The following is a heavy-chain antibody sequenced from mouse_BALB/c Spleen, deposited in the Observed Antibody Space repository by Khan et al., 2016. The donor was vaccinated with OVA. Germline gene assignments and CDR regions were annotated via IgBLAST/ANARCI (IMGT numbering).Heavy chain of an antibody. D-gene: IGHD1-1*01. V-gene: IGHV2-9-2*01. CDR1: GFSLTSYD. J-gene: IGHJ1*01. CDR2: IWTGGGT. Sequence: VQLKESGPGLVAPSQSLSITCTVSGFSLTSYDISWIRQPPGKGLEWLGVIWTGGGTNYNSAFMSSLSINKDNSKSQVFLKMNSLQTDVTAIHFCVRRGHYYGSVYWYFDVWGAGTTVTVSS. CDR3: VRRGHYYGSVYWYFDV.